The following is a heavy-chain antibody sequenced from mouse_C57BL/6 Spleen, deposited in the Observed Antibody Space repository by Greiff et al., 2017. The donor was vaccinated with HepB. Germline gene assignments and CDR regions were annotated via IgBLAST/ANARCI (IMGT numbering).Heavy chain of an antibody. Sequence: VQLQQSGAELVKPGASVKISCKASGYAFSSYWMNWVKQRPGKGLEWIGQIYPGDGDTNYNGKFKGKATLTADKSSSTAYMQLSSLNSEDAAVYFCGTQRDDGDDVDYAMDYWGQGTSVTVSS. CDR1: GYAFSSYW. CDR2: IYPGDGDT. V-gene: IGHV1-80*01. J-gene: IGHJ4*01. D-gene: IGHD2-2*01. CDR3: GTQRDDGDDVDYAMDY.